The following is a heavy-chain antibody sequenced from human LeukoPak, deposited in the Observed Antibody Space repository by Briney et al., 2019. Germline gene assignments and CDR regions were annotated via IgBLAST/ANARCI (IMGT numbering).Heavy chain of an antibody. J-gene: IGHJ3*01. CDR3: ARDNDVGGAFSL. Sequence: GGSLRLSCAASGFTFSSYSMNWVRQAPGKGLEWVSSISSSSSYIYYADSVKGRFTISRDNAKNSLYLQMNSLGAEDTAVYYRARDNDVGGAFSLWGQGTMVTVSS. CDR1: GFTFSSYS. CDR2: ISSSSSYI. V-gene: IGHV3-21*04. D-gene: IGHD1-26*01.